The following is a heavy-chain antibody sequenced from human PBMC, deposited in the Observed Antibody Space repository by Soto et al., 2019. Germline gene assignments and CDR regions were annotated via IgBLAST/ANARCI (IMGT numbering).Heavy chain of an antibody. J-gene: IGHJ4*02. CDR1: GFTFSSYG. Sequence: QVQLVESGGGVVQPGRSLRLSCAASGFTFSSYGMHWVRQAPGKGLEWVAVIWYDGSNKYYADSVKGRFTISRDNSNNTLYLQMNSLRAEDTAVYYCARVASPYYYDSSGYYKNWGQGTLVTVSS. CDR2: IWYDGSNK. CDR3: ARVASPYYYDSSGYYKN. D-gene: IGHD3-22*01. V-gene: IGHV3-33*01.